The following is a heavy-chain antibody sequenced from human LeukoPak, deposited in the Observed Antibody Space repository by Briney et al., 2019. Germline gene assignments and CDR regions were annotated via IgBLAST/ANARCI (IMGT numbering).Heavy chain of an antibody. V-gene: IGHV1-2*02. Sequence: GASVKVSCKASGYTFTGYYMHWVRQAPGQGLEWMGWINPNSGGTNYAQKFQGRVTMTRDTSISTAYMELSRLRSDDTAVYYCARDRSNTAMDYYFDYWGQGTLVTVSS. CDR1: GYTFTGYY. J-gene: IGHJ4*02. D-gene: IGHD5-18*01. CDR2: INPNSGGT. CDR3: ARDRSNTAMDYYFDY.